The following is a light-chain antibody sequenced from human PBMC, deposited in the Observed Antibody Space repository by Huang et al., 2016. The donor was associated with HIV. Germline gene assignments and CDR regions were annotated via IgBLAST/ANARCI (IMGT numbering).Light chain of an antibody. CDR2: KAS. CDR1: QTIGVW. CDR3: QQYHSYSLT. J-gene: IGKJ4*01. Sequence: DIQMTQSPSTLSASVGDRVAITCRASQTIGVWLAWYQQKPGKAPKLLISKASNLQGGGPSRFSGSGSGTDFTLTISSLQPDDFATYYCQQYHSYSLTFGGGTKVEIK. V-gene: IGKV1-5*03.